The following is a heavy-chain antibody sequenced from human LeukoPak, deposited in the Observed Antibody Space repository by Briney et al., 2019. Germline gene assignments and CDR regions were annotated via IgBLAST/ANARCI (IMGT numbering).Heavy chain of an antibody. CDR2: ISGSGGST. J-gene: IGHJ5*02. CDR3: AKGYCSSTSCYSRFDP. V-gene: IGHV3-23*01. Sequence: AGSLRLSCAASGFTFSSYAMSWVRQAPGKGLEWVSAISGSGGSTYYADSVKGRFTISRDNSKNTLYLQMNSLRAEDTAVYYCAKGYCSSTSCYSRFDPWGQGTLVTVSS. CDR1: GFTFSSYA. D-gene: IGHD2-2*02.